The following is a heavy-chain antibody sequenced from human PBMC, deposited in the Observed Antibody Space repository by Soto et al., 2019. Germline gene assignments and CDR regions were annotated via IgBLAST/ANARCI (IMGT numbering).Heavy chain of an antibody. D-gene: IGHD4-17*01. Sequence: QLLQSGGGLVQPGGSLRLSCAASGFTLSSYAMSWVRQAPGKGLEWVSGVSGTGGSAYYADSVKGRFTISRDKSADTLYLHMNSLSAEDTAVYYCARGSAYSDYDLEYWGQGTLVTVSS. CDR1: GFTLSSYA. V-gene: IGHV3-23*01. CDR2: VSGTGGSA. CDR3: ARGSAYSDYDLEY. J-gene: IGHJ4*02.